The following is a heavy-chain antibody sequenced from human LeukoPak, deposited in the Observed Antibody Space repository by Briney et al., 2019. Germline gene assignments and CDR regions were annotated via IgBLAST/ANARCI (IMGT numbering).Heavy chain of an antibody. CDR3: AKLNEGYGSGSYYDPNDAFDI. D-gene: IGHD3-10*01. J-gene: IGHJ3*02. CDR1: GFTFSTYW. V-gene: IGHV3-7*03. CDR2: IKQDGSEK. Sequence: GGSLRLSCAASGFTFSTYWMSWVRQAPGKGLEWVANIKQDGSEKYYVDSVKGRFTISRDNSKNTLYLQMNSLRAEDTAVYYCAKLNEGYGSGSYYDPNDAFDIWGQGTMVTVSS.